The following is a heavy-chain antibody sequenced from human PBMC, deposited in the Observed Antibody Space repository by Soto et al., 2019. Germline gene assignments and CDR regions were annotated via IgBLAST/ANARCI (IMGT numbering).Heavy chain of an antibody. V-gene: IGHV3-48*01. CDR1: GFTFSSYS. Sequence: GGPLRLSCAASGFTFSSYSMNLVRQAPGKGLEWVSYISSSSSTIYYADSVKGRFTISRDNAKNSLYLQMNSLRAEDTAVYYCARDYRDYGDYVRAFDIWGQGTMVTVSS. CDR3: ARDYRDYGDYVRAFDI. D-gene: IGHD4-17*01. J-gene: IGHJ3*02. CDR2: ISSSSSTI.